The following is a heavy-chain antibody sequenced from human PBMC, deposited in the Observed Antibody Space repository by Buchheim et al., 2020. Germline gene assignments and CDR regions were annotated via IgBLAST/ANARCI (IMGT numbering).Heavy chain of an antibody. V-gene: IGHV3-48*02. CDR3: ATRLRGGPA. CDR2: ISSGSVTI. CDR1: EFTFSTYS. J-gene: IGHJ5*02. Sequence: EVQLVESGGGLVQPGGSLRLSCAVSEFTFSTYSMNWVRQAPGKGLEWISSISSGSVTINYADSVKGRFTISRDNAKNSLYLQMNSLRDEDTAVYYCATRLRGGPAWGQGTL. D-gene: IGHD2-15*01.